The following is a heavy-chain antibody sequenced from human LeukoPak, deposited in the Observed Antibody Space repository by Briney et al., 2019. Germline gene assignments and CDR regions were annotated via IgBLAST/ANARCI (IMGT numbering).Heavy chain of an antibody. CDR2: ISSSGSAI. D-gene: IGHD3-16*01. V-gene: IGHV3-48*03. J-gene: IGHJ4*02. Sequence: QPGGSLRLSCAASGFSFSSYEMNWVRQAPGKGLEWVPYISSSGSAIYYADSVKGRFTISRDNAKKSLYLQMNSLRAEDTAVYYCARVGSYEDYWGQGTLVTVSS. CDR1: GFSFSSYE. CDR3: ARVGSYEDY.